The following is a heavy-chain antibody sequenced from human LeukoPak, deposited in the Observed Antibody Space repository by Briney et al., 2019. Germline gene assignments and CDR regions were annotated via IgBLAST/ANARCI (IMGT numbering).Heavy chain of an antibody. CDR2: IWYDGSNK. CDR3: ASGRLLWFGESYYFDY. D-gene: IGHD3-10*01. CDR1: GFTFSSYG. J-gene: IGHJ4*02. V-gene: IGHV3-33*01. Sequence: GGSLRLSCAASGFTFSSYGMHWVRQAPGKGLEWVAVIWYDGSNKYYADSVKGRFTISRDNSKNTLYLQMNSLRAKDTAVYYCASGRLLWFGESYYFDYWGQGTLSPSPQ.